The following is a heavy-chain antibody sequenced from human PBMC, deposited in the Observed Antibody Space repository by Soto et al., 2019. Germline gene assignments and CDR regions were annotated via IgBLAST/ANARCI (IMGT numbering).Heavy chain of an antibody. CDR2: IYYSGST. J-gene: IGHJ4*02. V-gene: IGHV4-30-4*01. Sequence: SETLSLTCTVSGGSISSGDYYWSWIRQPPGKGLEWIGYIYYSGSTYYNPSLKSRVTISVDTSKNQFSLKLSSVTAADTAVYYCARLIVGATVYYFDYWGQGTLVTVSS. CDR3: ARLIVGATVYYFDY. CDR1: GGSISSGDYY. D-gene: IGHD1-26*01.